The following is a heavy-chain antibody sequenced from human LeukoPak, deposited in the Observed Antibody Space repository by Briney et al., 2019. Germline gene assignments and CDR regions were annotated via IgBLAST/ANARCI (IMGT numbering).Heavy chain of an antibody. CDR3: ARDVRRALRSGELSLGYFDY. Sequence: SSQTLSLTCTVSGGSISSGGYYWSWIRQHPGKGLEWIGYIYYSGSTYYNPSLKSRVTISVDTSKNQFSLKLSSVTAADTAVYYCARDVRRALRSGELSLGYFDYWGQGTLVTVSS. J-gene: IGHJ4*02. D-gene: IGHD3-16*02. CDR1: GGSISSGGYY. V-gene: IGHV4-31*03. CDR2: IYYSGST.